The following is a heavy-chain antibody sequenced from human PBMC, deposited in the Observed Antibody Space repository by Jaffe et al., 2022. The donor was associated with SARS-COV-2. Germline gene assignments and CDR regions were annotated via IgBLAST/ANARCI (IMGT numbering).Heavy chain of an antibody. V-gene: IGHV4-39*01. D-gene: IGHD3-10*01. CDR1: GGSISSSSYY. CDR2: IYYSGST. J-gene: IGHJ6*03. CDR3: ARHSRGSGSWWGGLNYYYMDV. Sequence: QLQLQESGPGLVKPSETLSLTCTVSGGSISSSSYYWGWIRQPPGKGLEWIGSIYYSGSTYYNPSLKSRVTISVDTSKNQFSLKLSSVTAADTAVYYCARHSRGSGSWWGGLNYYYMDVWGKGTTVTVSS.